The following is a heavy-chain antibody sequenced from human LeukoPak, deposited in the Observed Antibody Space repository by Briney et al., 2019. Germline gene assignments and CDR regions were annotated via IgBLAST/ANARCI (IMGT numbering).Heavy chain of an antibody. D-gene: IGHD2-2*01. V-gene: IGHV5-51*01. Sequence: GESLKIYCKGSGYSFTSYWIGWVRQMPGKGLEWMGIIYPGDSDTRYSPSFQGQVTISADKSISTAYLQWSSLKASDTAMYYCARLRFYRSCSSTSCPYYFDYWGQGTLVTVSS. CDR2: IYPGDSDT. CDR1: GYSFTSYW. J-gene: IGHJ4*02. CDR3: ARLRFYRSCSSTSCPYYFDY.